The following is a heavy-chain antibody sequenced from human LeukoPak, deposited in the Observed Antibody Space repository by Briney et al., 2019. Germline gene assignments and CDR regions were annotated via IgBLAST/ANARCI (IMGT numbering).Heavy chain of an antibody. J-gene: IGHJ4*02. CDR1: GFTFSGYG. V-gene: IGHV3-33*01. CDR2: IWYDGSSK. D-gene: IGHD1-26*01. CDR3: ARELPPLVKSYSDH. Sequence: GRSLRLSCAASGFTFSGYGMHWVRQAPGKGLEWVAVIWYDGSSKYYADSVKGRFTISRDNPKNTLYLQMNSLRAEDTAVYYCARELPPLVKSYSDHWGQGTLVTVSS.